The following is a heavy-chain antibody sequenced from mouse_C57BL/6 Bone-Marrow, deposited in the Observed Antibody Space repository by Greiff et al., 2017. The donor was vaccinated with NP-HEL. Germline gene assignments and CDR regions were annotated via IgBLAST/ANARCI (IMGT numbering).Heavy chain of an antibody. CDR1: GYTFTSYL. D-gene: IGHD1-1*01. Sequence: QVQLQQPGAELVKPGASVKLSCKASGYTFTSYLMHWVKQRPGRGLEWIGRIDPNSGGTKYKEKFKSKATLTVDKPSSPAYMQLNSLTSEDSAVYFGARDYYGISSFDYGGRGTTLTVSS. J-gene: IGHJ2*01. CDR3: ARDYYGISSFDY. CDR2: IDPNSGGT. V-gene: IGHV1-72*01.